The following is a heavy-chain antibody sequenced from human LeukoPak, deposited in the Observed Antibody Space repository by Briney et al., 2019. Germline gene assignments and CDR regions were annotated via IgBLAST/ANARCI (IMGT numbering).Heavy chain of an antibody. CDR3: ARSAGYGLVGI. Sequence: PSGTLSLTCTVAGGSISSTVYYWGWIRQPPGKTLEWIGSIYSSGSTYYNPSLKSRVIIMIDTPKNHFSLTLSSVTAADTAVYYCARSAGYGLVGIWGQGTMVTVSS. CDR2: IYSSGST. CDR1: GGSISSTVYY. D-gene: IGHD3-9*01. V-gene: IGHV4-39*07. J-gene: IGHJ3*02.